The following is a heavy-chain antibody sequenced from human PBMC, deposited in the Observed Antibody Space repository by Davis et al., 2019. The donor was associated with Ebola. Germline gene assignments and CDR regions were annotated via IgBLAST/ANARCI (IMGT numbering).Heavy chain of an antibody. CDR1: GGSISSYY. Sequence: MPSETLSLTCTVSGGSISSYYWSWVRQPPGKGLEWIGYVYHIGVNIYNPSLKSRVTISVDTSKNQFSLKLGSVTAADTAVYYCARVVGTPTGTLNGYYGMDVWGRGTTVTVSS. V-gene: IGHV4-59*01. CDR2: VYHIGVN. CDR3: ARVVGTPTGTLNGYYGMDV. D-gene: IGHD6-13*01. J-gene: IGHJ6*04.